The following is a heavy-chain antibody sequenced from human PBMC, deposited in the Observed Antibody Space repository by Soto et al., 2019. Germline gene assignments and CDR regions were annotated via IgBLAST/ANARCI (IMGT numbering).Heavy chain of an antibody. V-gene: IGHV4-31*03. CDR1: GGSISSGGYY. Sequence: QVQLQESGPGLVKPSQTLSLTCTVSGGSISSGGYYWSWIRQHPGKGLEWIGYIYYSGSTYYNPSLKSRVTISVDTSKNQFSLKLSSVTAADTAVYYCAREIIAAPLPDNWFDPWGQGTLVTVSS. D-gene: IGHD6-13*01. CDR3: AREIIAAPLPDNWFDP. CDR2: IYYSGST. J-gene: IGHJ5*02.